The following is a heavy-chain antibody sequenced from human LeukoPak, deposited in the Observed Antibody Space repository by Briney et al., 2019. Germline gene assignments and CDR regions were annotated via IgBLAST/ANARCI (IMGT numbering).Heavy chain of an antibody. J-gene: IGHJ4*02. Sequence: GGSLRLSCAASGFTFSHYGMHWVRQAPGKDLEWVSVIWSDGTNQFYADSVKGRFTISRDDSQKTVFLQMSSLRGEDTAIYYCARDAQRGFDYWGQGTLVTVSS. CDR3: ARDAQRGFDY. CDR2: IWSDGTNQ. V-gene: IGHV3-33*01. CDR1: GFTFSHYG.